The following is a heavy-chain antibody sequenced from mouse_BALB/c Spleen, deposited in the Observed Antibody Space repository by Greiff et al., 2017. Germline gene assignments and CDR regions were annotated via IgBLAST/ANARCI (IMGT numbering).Heavy chain of an antibody. J-gene: IGHJ2*01. CDR1: GFTFSSYY. CDR2: INSNGGST. D-gene: IGHD2-2*01. CDR3: ASGALWLRFDY. V-gene: IGHV5-6-2*01. Sequence: EVKLVESGGGLVKLGGSLKLSCAASGFTFSSYYMSWVRQTPEKRLELVAAINSNGGSTYYPDTVKGRFTISRDNAKNTLYLQMSSLKSEDTALYYCASGALWLRFDYWGQGTTLTVSS.